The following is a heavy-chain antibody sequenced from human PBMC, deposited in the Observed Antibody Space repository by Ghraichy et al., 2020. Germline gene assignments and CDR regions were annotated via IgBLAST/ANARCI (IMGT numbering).Heavy chain of an antibody. Sequence: SVKVSCKASGGTFSSYAISWVRQAPGQGLEWMGGIIPIFGTANYAQKFQGRVTITADESTSTAYMELSSLRSEDTAVYYCARGKGGKTGGMDYGSIDPWGQGTLVTVSS. D-gene: IGHD3-10*01. CDR2: IIPIFGTA. CDR1: GGTFSSYA. V-gene: IGHV1-69*13. J-gene: IGHJ5*02. CDR3: ARGKGGKTGGMDYGSIDP.